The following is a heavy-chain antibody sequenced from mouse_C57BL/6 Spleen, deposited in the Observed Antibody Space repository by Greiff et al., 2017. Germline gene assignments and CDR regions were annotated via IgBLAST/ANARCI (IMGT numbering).Heavy chain of an antibody. J-gene: IGHJ3*01. CDR1: GFTFSSYT. CDR3: ARPEGFYYDYDGGWFAY. Sequence: DVKLVESGGGLVKPGGSLKLSCAASGFTFSSYTMSWVRQTPEKRLEWVATISGGGGNTYYPDSVKGRFTISRDNAKNTLYLQMSSLRSEDTALYYCARPEGFYYDYDGGWFAYWGQGTLVTVSA. CDR2: ISGGGGNT. D-gene: IGHD2-4*01. V-gene: IGHV5-9*01.